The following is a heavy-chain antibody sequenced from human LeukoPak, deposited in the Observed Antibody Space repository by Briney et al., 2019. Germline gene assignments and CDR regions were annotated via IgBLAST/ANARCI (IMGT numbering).Heavy chain of an antibody. CDR1: GFTLCSSA. Sequence: GGSLRLSCSGSGFTLCSSAMHWVRQAPGKGLKYVSALNSNGGSTYYADSVNGRFIISRDNSENTLYLQMRSLRAEDTDVYLCVKEQESGGHGDYIGFDFWGQGTLVTVSS. V-gene: IGHV3-64D*06. D-gene: IGHD4-11*01. CDR2: LNSNGGST. CDR3: VKEQESGGHGDYIGFDF. J-gene: IGHJ4*02.